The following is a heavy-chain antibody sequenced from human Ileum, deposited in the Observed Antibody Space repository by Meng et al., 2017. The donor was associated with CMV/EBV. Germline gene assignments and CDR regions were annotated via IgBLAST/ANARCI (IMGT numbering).Heavy chain of an antibody. D-gene: IGHD3-10*01. V-gene: IGHV4-4*02. CDR1: GGAISSSNW. CDR3: AREWFGEFTD. J-gene: IGHJ4*02. CDR2: IYHSGRT. Sequence: LAGPFPGGAISSSNWWSWVRQPPGKGLEWIGEIYHSGRTNYNPSLKSRVTISVDKSKNQFSLKLSSVTAADTAVYYCAREWFGEFTDWGQGTLVTVSS.